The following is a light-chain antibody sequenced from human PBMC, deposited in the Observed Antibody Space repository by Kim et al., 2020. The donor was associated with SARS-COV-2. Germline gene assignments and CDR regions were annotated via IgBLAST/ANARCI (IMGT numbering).Light chain of an antibody. CDR1: ESVTDS. CDR3: QQYSNWFPIT. Sequence: VMTQSPAILSVSPGETVTLSCRAGESVTDSLAWYQQKPGQAPRLLIYEVSTRATGIPGRFSGSGSGTEFTLTITSLQSEDFAVYYCQQYSNWFPITFGQGTRLEIK. J-gene: IGKJ5*01. V-gene: IGKV3-15*01. CDR2: EVS.